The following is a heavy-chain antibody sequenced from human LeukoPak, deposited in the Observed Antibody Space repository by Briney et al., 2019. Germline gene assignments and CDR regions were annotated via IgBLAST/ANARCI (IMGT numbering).Heavy chain of an antibody. J-gene: IGHJ4*02. CDR3: ARGPDSEPYYFDY. CDR1: KFTFTTSS. D-gene: IGHD1-14*01. CDR2: ISSSGSYI. Sequence: GGSLRLSCEASKFTFTTSSMHWVRQAPGKGLQWVSCISSSGSYIYYADSVKGRFTISRDNAKNSLYLQMNSLRAEDTAVFYCARGPDSEPYYFDYWGQGTLVTVSS. V-gene: IGHV3-21*01.